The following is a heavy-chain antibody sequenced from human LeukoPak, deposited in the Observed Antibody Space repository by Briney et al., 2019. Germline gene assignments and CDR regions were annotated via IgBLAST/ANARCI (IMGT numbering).Heavy chain of an antibody. V-gene: IGHV4-30-4*01. J-gene: IGHJ4*02. Sequence: SQTLSLTCTVSGGSISSGDYYWSWIRQPPGKGLEWIGYIYYSGSTYYNPSLKSRVTISVDTSKNQVSLQLNSVTPEDTAVYYCVTWGSGAVYWGQGTLVTVSS. CDR2: IYYSGST. CDR1: GGSISSGDYY. CDR3: VTWGSGAVY. D-gene: IGHD7-27*01.